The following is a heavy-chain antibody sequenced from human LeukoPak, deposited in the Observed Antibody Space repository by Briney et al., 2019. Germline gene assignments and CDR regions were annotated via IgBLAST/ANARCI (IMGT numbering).Heavy chain of an antibody. CDR1: GGSISSSSYY. CDR2: IYYSGST. Sequence: SETLSLTCTVSGGSISSSSYYWGWIRQPPGKGLEWIGSIYYSGSTYYNPSLKSRVTISVDTSKNQFSLKLSSVTAADTAVYYCARRRLGYCSSTSCSIDYWGQGTLVTVSS. V-gene: IGHV4-39*07. J-gene: IGHJ4*02. D-gene: IGHD2-2*01. CDR3: ARRRLGYCSSTSCSIDY.